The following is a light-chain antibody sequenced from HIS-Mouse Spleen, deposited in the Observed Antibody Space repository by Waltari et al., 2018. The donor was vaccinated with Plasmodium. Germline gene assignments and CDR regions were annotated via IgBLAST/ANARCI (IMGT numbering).Light chain of an antibody. CDR1: SSDVGGYNY. Sequence: QSALTQPASVSGSPGQSITISCTGTSSDVGGYNYVSWYQQHPGKAPKLMIYEVSHRPSGVSNRFSGSQSGNTASLTISGLQAEDEADYYCSSYTSSSTLDVFGTGTKVTVL. J-gene: IGLJ1*01. CDR3: SSYTSSSTLDV. V-gene: IGLV2-14*01. CDR2: EVS.